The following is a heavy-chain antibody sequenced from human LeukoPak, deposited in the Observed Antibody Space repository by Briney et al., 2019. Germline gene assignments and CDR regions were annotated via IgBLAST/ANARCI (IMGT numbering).Heavy chain of an antibody. CDR3: ARLGVMVRGVIDY. Sequence: SETLSLTCTVSGGSISSSSYSWGWIRQPPGKGLEWIGSIYYSGSTYYNPSLKSRVTISVGTSKNQFSLKLSSVTAADTAVYYCARLGVMVRGVIDYWGQGTLVTVSS. J-gene: IGHJ4*02. D-gene: IGHD3-10*01. CDR2: IYYSGST. V-gene: IGHV4-39*01. CDR1: GGSISSSSYS.